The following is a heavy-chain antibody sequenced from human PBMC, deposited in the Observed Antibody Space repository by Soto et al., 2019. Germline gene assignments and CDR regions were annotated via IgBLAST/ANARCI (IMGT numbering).Heavy chain of an antibody. Sequence: SETLALTCTVSGGSISSYYWSWIRQPPGKGLEWIGYIYYSGSTNYNPSLKSRVTISVDTSKNQFSLKLSSVTAADTAVYYCARLSGKRYYYDSSGYYDYWGQGTLVTVSS. J-gene: IGHJ4*02. CDR1: GGSISSYY. D-gene: IGHD3-22*01. CDR3: ARLSGKRYYYDSSGYYDY. CDR2: IYYSGST. V-gene: IGHV4-59*01.